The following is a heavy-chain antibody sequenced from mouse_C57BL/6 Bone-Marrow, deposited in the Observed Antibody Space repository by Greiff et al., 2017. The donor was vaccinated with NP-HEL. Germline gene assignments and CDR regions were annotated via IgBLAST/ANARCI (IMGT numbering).Heavy chain of an antibody. Sequence: EVQLVESEGGLVQPGSSMKLSCTASGFTFSDYYMAWVSQVPEKGLEWVANINYDGSSTYYLDSLKSRFIISRDNAKNILYLQMSSLKSEDTATYYCARGYYYGSFYFDYWGQGTTLTVSS. CDR3: ARGYYYGSFYFDY. CDR2: INYDGSST. D-gene: IGHD1-1*01. J-gene: IGHJ2*01. V-gene: IGHV5-16*01. CDR1: GFTFSDYY.